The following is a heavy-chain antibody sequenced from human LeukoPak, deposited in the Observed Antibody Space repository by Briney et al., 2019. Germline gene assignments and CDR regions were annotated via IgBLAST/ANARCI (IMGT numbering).Heavy chain of an antibody. V-gene: IGHV1-58*02. CDR2: IVVGSGNT. J-gene: IGHJ4*02. CDR1: GFTFTSSA. Sequence: SVKVSCKASGFTFTSSAMQWVRQARGQRLEWIGWIVVGSGNTNYAQKFQERVTITRDMSTSTAYMELSSLGSEDTAVYYCAAERNWNYGSGFDYWGQGTLVTVSS. D-gene: IGHD1-7*01. CDR3: AAERNWNYGSGFDY.